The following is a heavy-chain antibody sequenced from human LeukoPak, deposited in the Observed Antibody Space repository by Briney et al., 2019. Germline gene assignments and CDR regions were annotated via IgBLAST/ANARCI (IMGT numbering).Heavy chain of an antibody. Sequence: GGSLRLSCAASGFTFSSYSMNWVRQAPGKGLEWVSSISSSSSYIYYADSVKGRFTISRDNAKNSLYLQMNSLRAEDTAVYYCARVAYCTIGVCYIYDYWGQGTLVTVYS. V-gene: IGHV3-21*04. CDR2: ISSSSSYI. D-gene: IGHD2-8*01. CDR1: GFTFSSYS. CDR3: ARVAYCTIGVCYIYDY. J-gene: IGHJ4*02.